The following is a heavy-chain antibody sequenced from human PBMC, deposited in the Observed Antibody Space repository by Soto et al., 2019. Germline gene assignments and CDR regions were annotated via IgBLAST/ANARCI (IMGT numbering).Heavy chain of an antibody. CDR3: AKDISYGDYGYYYYGMDV. CDR2: IWYDGSNK. D-gene: IGHD4-17*01. V-gene: IGHV3-33*03. CDR1: GFTFSSYG. J-gene: IGHJ6*02. Sequence: PGGSLRLSCAASGFTFSSYGMHWVRQAPGKGLEWVAVIWYDGSNKYYADSVKGRFTISRDNAKNSLYLQMNSLRAEDTALYYCAKDISYGDYGYYYYGMDVWGQGTTVTVSS.